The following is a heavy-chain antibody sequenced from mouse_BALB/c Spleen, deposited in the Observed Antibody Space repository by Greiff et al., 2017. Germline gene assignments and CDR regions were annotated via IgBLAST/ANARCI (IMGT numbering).Heavy chain of an antibody. Sequence: EVKVEESGGGLVKPGGSLKLSCAASGFTFSSYAMSWVRQTPEKRLEWVATISSGGSYTYYPDSVKGRFTISRDNAKNTLYLQMSSLRSEDTAMYYCARRAYKGYFDVWGAGTTVTVSS. CDR3: ARRAYKGYFDV. CDR1: GFTFSSYA. CDR2: ISSGGSYT. D-gene: IGHD2-10*01. V-gene: IGHV5-9-3*01. J-gene: IGHJ1*01.